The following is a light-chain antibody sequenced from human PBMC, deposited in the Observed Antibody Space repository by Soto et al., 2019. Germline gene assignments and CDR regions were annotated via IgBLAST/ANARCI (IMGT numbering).Light chain of an antibody. V-gene: IGKV3-20*01. J-gene: IGKJ1*01. CDR3: HQRQSWPRT. Sequence: EIVLTQSPGTLSLSPGERATLSCRATQTIISNYLAWYQQKPGQAPKLLIHGASTRATGIPDRFSGSGSGTDFTLNISRLEPEDFAVYYCHQRQSWPRTFGQGTKVDI. CDR1: QTIISNY. CDR2: GAS.